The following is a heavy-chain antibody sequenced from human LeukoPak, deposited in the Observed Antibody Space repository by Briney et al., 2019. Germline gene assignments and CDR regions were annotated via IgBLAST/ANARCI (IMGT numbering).Heavy chain of an antibody. CDR1: GGSFSGYY. CDR2: IYYSGST. V-gene: IGHV4-34*01. D-gene: IGHD5-12*01. J-gene: IGHJ4*02. Sequence: KPSETLSLTCAVYGGSFSGYYWSWIRQLPGKGLEWIGSIYYSGSTYYNPSLKSRVTISVDTSKNQFSLKLSSVTAADTAVYYCASLRYAAQPHFDYWGQGTLVTVSS. CDR3: ASLRYAAQPHFDY.